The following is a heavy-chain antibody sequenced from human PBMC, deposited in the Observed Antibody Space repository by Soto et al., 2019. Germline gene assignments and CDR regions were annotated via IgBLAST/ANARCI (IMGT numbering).Heavy chain of an antibody. CDR2: INPHSGDT. D-gene: IGHD4-17*01. J-gene: IGHJ6*02. V-gene: IGHV1-2*02. CDR1: GYTFTDHY. CDR3: ARGRTVNFYGMDV. Sequence: QVQLVQSGAEVKKPGASVKVSYVASGYTFTDHYIHWVRQAPGQGFEWMGWINPHSGDTIYAQKFQGMVTLTRDTSISTAYMELSRLRSDDTAVYYCARGRTVNFYGMDVWGQGTTVTVSS.